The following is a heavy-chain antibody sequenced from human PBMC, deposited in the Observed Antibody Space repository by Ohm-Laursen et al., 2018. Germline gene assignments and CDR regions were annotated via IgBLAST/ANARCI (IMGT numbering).Heavy chain of an antibody. CDR1: GGSISSYY. V-gene: IGHV4-4*07. J-gene: IGHJ4*02. CDR2: IYTSGST. CDR3: AREGRYSSSVYFDY. Sequence: SETLSLTCTVSGGSISSYYWSWIRQPAGQGLEWIGRIYTSGSTNYNPSLKSRVTMSVDTSKNQFSLKLSSVTAADTAVYYCAREGRYSSSVYFDYWGQGTLVTVSS. D-gene: IGHD6-6*01.